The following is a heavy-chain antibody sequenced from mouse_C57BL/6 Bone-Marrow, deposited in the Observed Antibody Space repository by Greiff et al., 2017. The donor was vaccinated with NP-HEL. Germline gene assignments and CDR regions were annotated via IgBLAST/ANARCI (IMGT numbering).Heavy chain of an antibody. CDR2: INPNNGGT. CDR3: ARQLGRGDY. Sequence: EVQLQQSGPELVKPGASVKIPCKASGYTFTDYNMDWVKQSHGKSLEWIGDINPNNGGTSYNQKFKGKATLTVDKSSSTAYMELRSLTSEDTAVYYCARQLGRGDYWGQGTSVTVSS. V-gene: IGHV1-18*01. D-gene: IGHD4-1*02. J-gene: IGHJ4*01. CDR1: GYTFTDYN.